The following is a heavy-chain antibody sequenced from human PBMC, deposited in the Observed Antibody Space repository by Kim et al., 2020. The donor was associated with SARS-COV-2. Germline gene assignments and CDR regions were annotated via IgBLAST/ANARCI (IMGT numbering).Heavy chain of an antibody. Sequence: HAGSVKGRFTISRDNSKNTLSQQMNSLTAEDTAVYYCAKAYGGYWYFDLWGRGTLVTVSS. D-gene: IGHD3-10*01. V-gene: IGHV3-23*01. J-gene: IGHJ2*01. CDR3: AKAYGGYWYFDL.